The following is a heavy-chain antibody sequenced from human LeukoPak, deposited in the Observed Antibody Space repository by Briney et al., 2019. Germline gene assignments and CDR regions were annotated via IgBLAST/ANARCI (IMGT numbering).Heavy chain of an antibody. V-gene: IGHV1-46*01. CDR2: INPSGGST. CDR1: GYTFTSYY. J-gene: IGHJ4*02. CDR3: ARDFYGYGGWWYFDC. Sequence: ASVKVSCKASGYTFTSYYMHWVRQAPGQGLEWMGIINPSGGSTSYAQKFQGRVTMTRDTSTSTVYMELSSLRSEDTAVYYCARDFYGYGGWWYFDCWGREPWSPSPQ. D-gene: IGHD5-18*01.